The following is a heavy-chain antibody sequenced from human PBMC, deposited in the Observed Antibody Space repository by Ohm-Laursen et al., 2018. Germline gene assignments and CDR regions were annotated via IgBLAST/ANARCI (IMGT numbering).Heavy chain of an antibody. CDR1: GFTFDDYA. D-gene: IGHD6-25*01. CDR3: ARGSASDYIDY. CDR2: ISWNSVTR. Sequence: SLRLSCSASGFTFDDYAMHWVRQTPGKGLEWVSGISWNSVTRGYADSVKGRFTISRDNAKNSLYLQMNSLRAEDTAVYYCARGSASDYIDYWGQGTLVTVSS. V-gene: IGHV3-9*01. J-gene: IGHJ4*02.